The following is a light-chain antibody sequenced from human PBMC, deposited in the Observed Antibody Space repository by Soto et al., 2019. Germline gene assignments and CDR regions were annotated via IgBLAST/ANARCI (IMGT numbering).Light chain of an antibody. J-gene: IGKJ1*01. V-gene: IGKV3-20*01. CDR3: QQYGSSPKT. CDR2: GAS. CDR1: QSVSSSY. Sequence: TLSLSPGERATLSCRASQSVSSSYLAWYQQKPGQAPRLLIYGASSRATGIPDRFSGSGSGTDFTLTISRLEPEDFAVYYCQQYGSSPKTFGQGTKVDIK.